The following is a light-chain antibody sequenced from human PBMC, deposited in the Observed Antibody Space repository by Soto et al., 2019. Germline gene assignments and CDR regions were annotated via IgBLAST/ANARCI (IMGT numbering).Light chain of an antibody. J-gene: IGLJ2*01. CDR3: SSYTSISTLDIV. V-gene: IGLV2-14*01. Sequence: QSVLTQPASVSGSPGQSITISCTGTSSDVSGYNYVSWYQQHPGKAPKLIIYEVSDRPSGVSNRFSGSKSGNTASLTISGLQAEDEADYYCSSYTSISTLDIVFGGGTKLTVL. CDR1: SSDVSGYNY. CDR2: EVS.